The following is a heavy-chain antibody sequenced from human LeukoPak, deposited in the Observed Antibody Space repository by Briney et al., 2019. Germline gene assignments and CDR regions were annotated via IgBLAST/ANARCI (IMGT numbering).Heavy chain of an antibody. Sequence: SETLSLTCAVYGGSFSGYYWSWIRQPPGKGLEWIGEINHSGSTNYNPSLKSRVTISVDTSKNQFSLKLSSVTAADTAVYYCARVPPQLRDGLLWGQGTLVTVSS. CDR2: INHSGST. V-gene: IGHV4-34*01. CDR3: ARVPPQLRDGLL. J-gene: IGHJ4*02. CDR1: GGSFSGYY. D-gene: IGHD5-24*01.